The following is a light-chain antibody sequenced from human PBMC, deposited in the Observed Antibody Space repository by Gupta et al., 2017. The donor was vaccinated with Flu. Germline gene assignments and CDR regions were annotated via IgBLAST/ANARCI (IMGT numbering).Light chain of an antibody. CDR1: QSVTSY. V-gene: IGKV3-11*01. Sequence: EIVLTQSPATLSLSPGERATLSCRASQSVTSYLAWYQQKPGQAPRLLSYDASNRATGIPARFSGSGSGTDVTLTISSLEPEDFAVYYCQQRSNWPPITFGQGTRLEIK. CDR2: DAS. J-gene: IGKJ5*01. CDR3: QQRSNWPPIT.